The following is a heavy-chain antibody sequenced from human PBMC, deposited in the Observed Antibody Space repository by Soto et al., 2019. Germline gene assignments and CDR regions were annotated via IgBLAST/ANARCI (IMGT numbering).Heavy chain of an antibody. V-gene: IGHV5-51*01. CDR3: ARLGIIAAAGHNWFDP. CDR2: IYPGDSDT. CDR1: GYSFTSYW. J-gene: IGHJ5*02. Sequence: PGESLKISCKGSGYSFTSYWIVWVRQMPGKGLEWMGIIYPGDSDTRYSPSFQGQVTISADKSISTAYLQWSSLKASDTAMYYCARLGIIAAAGHNWFDPWGQGTLVTVSS. D-gene: IGHD6-13*01.